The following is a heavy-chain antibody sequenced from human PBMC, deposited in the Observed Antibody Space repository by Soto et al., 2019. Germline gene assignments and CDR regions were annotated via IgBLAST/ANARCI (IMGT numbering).Heavy chain of an antibody. Sequence: QVQLQESGPGLVKPSQTLSLTCTVSGGSISRGGYYWSWIRQHPGKGLEWIGYIYYSGSTYYNPSLKSRVTISVDTSKNQFSLKLSSVTAADTAVYYCARDSQLWFGELPYFDYWGQGTLVTVSS. CDR1: GGSISRGGYY. D-gene: IGHD3-10*01. CDR2: IYYSGST. V-gene: IGHV4-31*03. CDR3: ARDSQLWFGELPYFDY. J-gene: IGHJ4*02.